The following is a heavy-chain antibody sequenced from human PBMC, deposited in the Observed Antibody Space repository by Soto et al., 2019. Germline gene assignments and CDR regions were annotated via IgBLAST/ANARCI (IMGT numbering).Heavy chain of an antibody. V-gene: IGHV1-69*13. D-gene: IGHD5-12*01. CDR2: IIPIFGTA. CDR1: GGTFSSYA. J-gene: IGHJ5*02. CDR3: ARDIRRRDGYNLVWFDP. Sequence: ASVKVSCKASGGTFSSYAISWVRQAPGQGLEWMGGIIPIFGTANYAQEFQGRVTITADESTSTAYMELSSLRSEDTAVYYCARDIRRRDGYNLVWFDPWGQGTLVTVSS.